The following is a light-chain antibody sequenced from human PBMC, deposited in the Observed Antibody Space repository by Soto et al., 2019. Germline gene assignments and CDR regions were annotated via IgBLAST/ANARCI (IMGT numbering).Light chain of an antibody. CDR3: TSYTTSSSVYV. CDR1: SSDVGAYIY. V-gene: IGLV2-14*01. CDR2: EVS. Sequence: SALTQPASVSGSPGQSITISCTGTSSDVGAYIYVSWYQQHPGKAPKLMIYEVSNRPSGVSNRFSGSKSGNTASLTISGLQAEDEADYYCTSYTTSSSVYVFGTGTKVTVL. J-gene: IGLJ1*01.